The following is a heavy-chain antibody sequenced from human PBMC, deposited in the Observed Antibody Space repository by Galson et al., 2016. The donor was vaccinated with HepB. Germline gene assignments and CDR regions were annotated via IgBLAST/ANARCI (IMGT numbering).Heavy chain of an antibody. CDR3: TPHSDFIDY. CDR2: IKTDGSEK. CDR1: GFTVTNAW. J-gene: IGHJ4*02. D-gene: IGHD1-26*01. V-gene: IGHV3-7*03. Sequence: SLRLSCAVSGFTVTNAWMRWVRQAPGKGLEWVATIKTDGSEKTYVASVKGRFTIARDNAKNSLFLQMSSLRAEDTAVYFCTPHSDFIDYWGQGTLVTVSS.